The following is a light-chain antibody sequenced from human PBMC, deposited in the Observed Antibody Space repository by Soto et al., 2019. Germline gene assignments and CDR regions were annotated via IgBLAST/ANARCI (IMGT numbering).Light chain of an antibody. CDR2: GIS. Sequence: ENVLTQSPGILSLSPGERATLSCRATQSVTNRYFAWYQQKPGQAPRLLIYGISSRATDIPDRFSGSGSGTDFTLTISRLEHEDVVVYYCQQYSTLPHTFGQGTKLEVK. V-gene: IGKV3-20*01. J-gene: IGKJ2*01. CDR3: QQYSTLPHT. CDR1: QSVTNRY.